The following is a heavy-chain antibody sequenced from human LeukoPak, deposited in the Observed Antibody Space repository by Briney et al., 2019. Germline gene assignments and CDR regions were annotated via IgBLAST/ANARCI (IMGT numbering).Heavy chain of an antibody. J-gene: IGHJ5*02. CDR3: ARDKAHSYGRYFDP. V-gene: IGHV4-59*01. Sequence: SETLSLTCSVSGGSISTYYWNWIRQPPGQGMEWIGHISYGNTDYNPSLKSRVTISVDTSKNQFSVKLTSVTGADTAVYYCARDKAHSYGRYFDPWGQGALVTVSS. D-gene: IGHD5-18*01. CDR1: GGSISTYY. CDR2: ISYGNT.